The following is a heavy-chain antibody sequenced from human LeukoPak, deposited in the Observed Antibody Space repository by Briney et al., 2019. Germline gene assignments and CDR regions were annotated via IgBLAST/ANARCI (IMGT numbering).Heavy chain of an antibody. CDR3: ARDQGEGDAFDI. V-gene: IGHV1-69*04. CDR2: IIPILGIA. J-gene: IGHJ3*02. D-gene: IGHD3-10*01. CDR1: GYTFTGYY. Sequence: SVKVSCKASGYTFTGYYMHWVRQAPGQGLEWMGRIIPILGIANYAQKFQGRVTITADKSTSTAYMELSSLRSEDTAVYYCARDQGEGDAFDIWGQGTMVTVSS.